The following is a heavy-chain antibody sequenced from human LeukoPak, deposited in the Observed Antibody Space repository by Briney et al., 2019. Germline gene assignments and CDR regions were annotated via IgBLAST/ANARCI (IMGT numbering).Heavy chain of an antibody. Sequence: SETLSLTCTVSDGSINGYYWGWIRQPPGKGLDWIGYMYSGGTTNYSPSLKSRVTISEDMSKNQFSLKLTSVTAADTAVYYCARHSGHSSTNDAFDIWGQGTMVIVSS. J-gene: IGHJ3*02. CDR1: DGSINGYY. CDR2: MYSGGTT. D-gene: IGHD6-13*01. CDR3: ARHSGHSSTNDAFDI. V-gene: IGHV4-59*01.